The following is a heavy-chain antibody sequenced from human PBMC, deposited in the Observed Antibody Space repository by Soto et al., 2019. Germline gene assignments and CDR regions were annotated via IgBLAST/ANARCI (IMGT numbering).Heavy chain of an antibody. V-gene: IGHV3-23*01. Sequence: EVQLLESGGGLVQPGGSLRLSCAASGFTFDNYAMSWVRQAPGQGLEWVSGIGGSGATTYYAHSVKGRFTISRDNSKKTRYPQMNSLRAEDTAVYYCAKNRFSSRCTWFGSRGQGTLVIVSS. J-gene: IGHJ5*01. D-gene: IGHD6-13*01. CDR1: GFTFDNYA. CDR2: IGGSGATT. CDR3: AKNRFSSRCTWFGS.